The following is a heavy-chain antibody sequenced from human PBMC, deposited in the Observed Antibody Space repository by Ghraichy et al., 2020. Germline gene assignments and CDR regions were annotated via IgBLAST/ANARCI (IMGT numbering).Heavy chain of an antibody. CDR1: GGSISSYY. V-gene: IGHV4-59*01. CDR3: ARGKPLWFGELLGGWFDP. D-gene: IGHD3-10*01. Sequence: SQTLSLTCTVSGGSISSYYWSWIRQPPGKGLEWIGYIYYSGSTNYNPSLKSRVTISVDTSKNQFSLKLSSVTAADTAVYYCARGKPLWFGELLGGWFDPWGQGTLVTVSS. J-gene: IGHJ5*02. CDR2: IYYSGST.